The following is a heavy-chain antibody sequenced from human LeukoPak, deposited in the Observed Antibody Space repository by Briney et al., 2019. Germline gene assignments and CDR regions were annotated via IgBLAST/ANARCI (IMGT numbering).Heavy chain of an antibody. CDR1: GYSISGDY. V-gene: IGHV4-59*01. D-gene: IGHD2-2*01. CDR2: IHDSRTT. Sequence: SETLSLTCTVSGYSISGDYWSWIRQPPGKELEWIGWIHDSRTTNYNPSLKSRVTMSVDTSKNQFSLKVSSVTAADTAVYYCARGGASSRYFDYWGQGTLVAVSS. CDR3: ARGGASSRYFDY. J-gene: IGHJ4*02.